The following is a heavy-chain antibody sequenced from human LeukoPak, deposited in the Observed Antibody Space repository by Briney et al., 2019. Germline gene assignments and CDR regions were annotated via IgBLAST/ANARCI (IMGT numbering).Heavy chain of an antibody. D-gene: IGHD4-17*01. Sequence: GGSLRLSCAASGFTFSSYGMSWVRQAPGKGLEWVSAISGSGGSTYYADSVKGRFTISRDNSKNTLYLQMNSLRAEDTAVYYCAKDPLMTTVTTGQDYWGQGTLVTVSS. CDR3: AKDPLMTTVTTGQDY. J-gene: IGHJ4*02. CDR1: GFTFSSYG. CDR2: ISGSGGST. V-gene: IGHV3-23*01.